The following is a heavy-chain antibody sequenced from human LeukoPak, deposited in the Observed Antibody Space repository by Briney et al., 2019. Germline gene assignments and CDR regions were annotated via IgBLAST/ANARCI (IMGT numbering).Heavy chain of an antibody. J-gene: IGHJ3*02. V-gene: IGHV1-2*02. CDR1: GYTFTGYY. D-gene: IGHD1-26*01. Sequence: ASVTVSCKASGYTFTGYYMHWVRQAPGQGLEWMGWINPNSGGTNYAQKFQGRVTMTRDTSISTAYMELSRLRSDDTAVYYCAREALGAGLRKDDAFDIWGQGTMVTVSS. CDR2: INPNSGGT. CDR3: AREALGAGLRKDDAFDI.